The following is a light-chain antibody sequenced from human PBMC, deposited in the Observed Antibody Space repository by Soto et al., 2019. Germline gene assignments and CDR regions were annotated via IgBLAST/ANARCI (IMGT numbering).Light chain of an antibody. Sequence: QSVLTQPASVSGSPGQSITISCTGTSSDVGGYNYVSWYQQYPGKAPKLMIYEVSNRPSGVSNRFPGSKSGNTASLTISGLQAEDEADYYCSSHTSSNTHVVFCGGTKLTVL. V-gene: IGLV2-14*01. CDR3: SSHTSSNTHVV. CDR2: EVS. J-gene: IGLJ2*01. CDR1: SSDVGGYNY.